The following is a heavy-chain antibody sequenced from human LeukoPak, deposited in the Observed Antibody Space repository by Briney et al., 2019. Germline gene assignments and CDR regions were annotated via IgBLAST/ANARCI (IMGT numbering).Heavy chain of an antibody. CDR2: IYHSGST. CDR1: GYSISSGYY. J-gene: IGHJ6*03. CDR3: ARHSHSNSSGYYYYMDV. D-gene: IGHD6-6*01. V-gene: IGHV4-38-2*01. Sequence: SETLSLTCAVSGYSISSGYYWGWIRQPPGQGLEWIGSIYHSGSTYYNPSLKSRVTISVDTSKNQFSLKLSSVTAADTAVYYCARHSHSNSSGYYYYMDVWGKGTTVTVSS.